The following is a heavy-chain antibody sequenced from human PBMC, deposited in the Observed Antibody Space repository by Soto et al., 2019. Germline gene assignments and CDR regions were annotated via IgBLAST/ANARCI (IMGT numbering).Heavy chain of an antibody. CDR1: GGTFSSYA. CDR3: ARHYYDSSGYYYYYGMDV. Sequence: SVKVSCKASGGTFSSYAISWVRQAPGQGLEWMGGIIPIFGTANYARKFQGRVTITADESTSTAYMELSSLRSEDTAVYYCARHYYDSSGYYYYYGMDVWGQGTTVTVSS. D-gene: IGHD3-22*01. CDR2: IIPIFGTA. J-gene: IGHJ6*02. V-gene: IGHV1-69*13.